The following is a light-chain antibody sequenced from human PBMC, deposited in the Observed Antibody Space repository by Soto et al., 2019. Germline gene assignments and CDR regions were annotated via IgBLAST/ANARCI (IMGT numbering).Light chain of an antibody. CDR1: SSDVGGYNY. Sequence: QSVLTQPPSASGSPGQSVTVSCSGTSSDVGGYNYVSWYQHHPGEAPRLIIYEVSKRPSGVPDRYSGSKSGNTASLTVSGLQAEDESDYYCSSYAGSNNLLFGGGTKLTVL. J-gene: IGLJ2*01. CDR2: EVS. V-gene: IGLV2-8*01. CDR3: SSYAGSNNLL.